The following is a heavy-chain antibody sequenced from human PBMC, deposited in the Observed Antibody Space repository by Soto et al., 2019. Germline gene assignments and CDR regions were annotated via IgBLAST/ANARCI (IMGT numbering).Heavy chain of an antibody. Sequence: EAQLLESGGGLVKPGGSLRLSCAASGFTFSNYVMSWVRQAPGKGLEWVSAISDSGRTTYYADSVKGRFTISRDNPKNTLSLQMDSLRAEDTAIYYCAKGTRPGGGMDVWGQGTTVTVSS. CDR3: AKGTRPGGGMDV. CDR1: GFTFSNYV. J-gene: IGHJ6*02. D-gene: IGHD6-6*01. V-gene: IGHV3-23*01. CDR2: ISDSGRTT.